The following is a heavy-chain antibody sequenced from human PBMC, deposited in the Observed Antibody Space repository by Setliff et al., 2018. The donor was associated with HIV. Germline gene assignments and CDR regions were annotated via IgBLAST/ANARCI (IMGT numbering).Heavy chain of an antibody. J-gene: IGHJ6*03. CDR2: IVYSGRT. V-gene: IGHV4-31*03. D-gene: IGHD3-22*01. Sequence: PSETLSLTCTVSGGSITSGGYYWSWIRQHPGKGLEWIAYIVYSGRTYYNPSLKSRVTISVDASKNQFSLRLSSVTAADTAVYYCARAEGYYDSSVNPGRYYYYYMDVWGKGTTVTVSS. CDR1: GGSITSGGYY. CDR3: ARAEGYYDSSVNPGRYYYYYMDV.